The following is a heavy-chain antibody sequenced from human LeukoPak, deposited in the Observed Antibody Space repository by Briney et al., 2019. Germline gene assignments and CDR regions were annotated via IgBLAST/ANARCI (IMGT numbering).Heavy chain of an antibody. CDR1: GFTFSSYA. V-gene: IGHV3-23*01. CDR2: ISGSGGST. CDR3: AKVGILTGYSPAYFDY. Sequence: AGTLRLSCAASGFTFSSYAMSWVRQAPGKGLEWVSAISGSGGSTYYADSVKGRFTIPRDNSKNTLYLQMNSLRAEDTAVYYCAKVGILTGYSPAYFDYWRQGTLVTVSS. J-gene: IGHJ4*02. D-gene: IGHD3-9*01.